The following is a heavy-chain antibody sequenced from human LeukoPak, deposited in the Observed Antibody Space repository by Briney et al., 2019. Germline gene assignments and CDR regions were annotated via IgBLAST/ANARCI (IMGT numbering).Heavy chain of an antibody. J-gene: IGHJ4*02. Sequence: GGSLRLSCAASGFTFSSYSMNWVRQAPGKGLEWVSYISSSSSTIYYADSVKGRFTISRDNAKNSLYLQMNSLRDEDTAVYYCARDPQYCSGGSCYSRYSFDYWGQGTLVTVSS. CDR3: ARDPQYCSGGSCYSRYSFDY. CDR1: GFTFSSYS. D-gene: IGHD2-15*01. CDR2: ISSSSSTI. V-gene: IGHV3-48*02.